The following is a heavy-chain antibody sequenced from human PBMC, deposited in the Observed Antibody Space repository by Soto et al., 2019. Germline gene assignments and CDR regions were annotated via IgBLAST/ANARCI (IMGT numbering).Heavy chain of an antibody. Sequence: SETLSLTCAVYGGSFSGYYWSWIRQPPGKGLEWIGEINHSGSTNYNPSLKSRVIISVDTSKNQFSLKLSSVTAADTAVYYCARVPRLVMRSYYYHYMDVWGKGTTVTVSS. CDR3: ARVPRLVMRSYYYHYMDV. J-gene: IGHJ6*03. CDR1: GGSFSGYY. V-gene: IGHV4-34*01. D-gene: IGHD3-9*01. CDR2: INHSGST.